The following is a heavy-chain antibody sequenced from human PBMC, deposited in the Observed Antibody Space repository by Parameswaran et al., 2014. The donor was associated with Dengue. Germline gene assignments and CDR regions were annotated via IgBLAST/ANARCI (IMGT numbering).Heavy chain of an antibody. CDR3: ARDHNYYGSGSYPFDY. V-gene: IGHV3-7*01. J-gene: IGHJ4*02. CDR2: IKQDGSEK. Sequence: RWIRQPPGKGLEWVANIKQDGSEKYYVDSVKGRFTISRDNAKNTLYLQMNSLRAEDTAVYYCARDHNYYGSGSYPFDYWGQGTLVTVSS. D-gene: IGHD3-10*01.